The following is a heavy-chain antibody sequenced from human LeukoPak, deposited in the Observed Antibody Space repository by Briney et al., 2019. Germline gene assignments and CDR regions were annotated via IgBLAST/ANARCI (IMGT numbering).Heavy chain of an antibody. CDR2: ISSNGGST. Sequence: GGSLRLSCSASGFTFSSYAMHWVRQAPGKGLESVSAISSNGGSTYYADSVKGRFTISRDNSKNTLYLQMSSLRAEDTAVYYCVKDRIAAAAGYWGQGTLVTVSS. V-gene: IGHV3-64D*06. D-gene: IGHD6-13*01. CDR1: GFTFSSYA. J-gene: IGHJ4*02. CDR3: VKDRIAAAAGY.